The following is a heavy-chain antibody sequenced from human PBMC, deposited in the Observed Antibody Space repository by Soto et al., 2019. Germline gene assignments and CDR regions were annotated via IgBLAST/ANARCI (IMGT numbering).Heavy chain of an antibody. CDR2: INYSGST. V-gene: IGHV4-59*01. Sequence: SATLSLTCTVSVGSSSSYYWSWIRQPPGKGLEWIGYINYSGSTNYNPSLKSRVTISVDTSKNQFSLKLSSVTAADTAVYYCARGKSIAAPTWFDPWGQGTLVTVSS. J-gene: IGHJ5*02. CDR1: VGSSSSYY. CDR3: ARGKSIAAPTWFDP. D-gene: IGHD6-6*01.